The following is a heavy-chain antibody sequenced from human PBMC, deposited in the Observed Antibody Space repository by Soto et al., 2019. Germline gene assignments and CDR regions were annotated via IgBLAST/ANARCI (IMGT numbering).Heavy chain of an antibody. CDR2: LIPIFGTA. Sequence: EASVNVSFKASGGTFSSYAISWVRQAPGQGLELMGGLIPIFGTANYAQKFQGRVTITAXXXXXXAXMXLXSXXSEXTAVYYCATGLSMIVVVLPYYYYGMDVWG. CDR1: GGTFSSYA. V-gene: IGHV1-69*13. CDR3: ATGLSMIVVVLPYYYYGMDV. J-gene: IGHJ6*02. D-gene: IGHD3-22*01.